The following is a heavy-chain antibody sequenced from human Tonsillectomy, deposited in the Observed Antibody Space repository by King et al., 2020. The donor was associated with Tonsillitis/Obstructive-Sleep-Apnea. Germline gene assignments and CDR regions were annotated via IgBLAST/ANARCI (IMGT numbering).Heavy chain of an antibody. D-gene: IGHD5/OR15-5a*01. CDR1: GYSFAGFY. V-gene: IGHV1-2*07. J-gene: IGHJ4*02. CDR3: ARDKVYYFDY. Sequence: QLVQSGAEVKKPGASVKVSCKASGYSFAGFYIHWVRQAPGQGLEWVGWINPSSGGTKYAYKFQGRVTMTRDTSISTAYMELSRLRSDDTAVYYCARDKVYYFDYWGQGPLVTASS. CDR2: INPSSGGT.